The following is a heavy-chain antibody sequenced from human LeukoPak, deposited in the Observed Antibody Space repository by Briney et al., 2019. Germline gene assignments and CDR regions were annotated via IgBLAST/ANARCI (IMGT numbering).Heavy chain of an antibody. Sequence: ASVKVSCQVSGYSFPSKYMHWVRQAPGQVLEWMGLSNPSGGGTNYAQKFQSRVTMNRDTSTTTIYMELSSLRSEDTAVYFCAREESGDYFDYWGQGTLVTVSS. CDR2: SNPSGGGT. V-gene: IGHV1-46*01. J-gene: IGHJ4*02. D-gene: IGHD2-21*01. CDR3: AREESGDYFDY. CDR1: GYSFPSKY.